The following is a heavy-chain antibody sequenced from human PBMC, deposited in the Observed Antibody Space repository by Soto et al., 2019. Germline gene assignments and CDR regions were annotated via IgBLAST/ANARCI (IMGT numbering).Heavy chain of an antibody. V-gene: IGHV3-23*01. CDR2: ISGSGGTI. CDR3: ATGNDYSSGWYYY. Sequence: PGGSLRLSCAASGFTFSSYSMNWVRQAPGKGLEWVSSISGSGGTIYYADSVKGRFTISRDNSKNTLYLQMNSLRAEDTAVYYCATGNDYSSGWYYYWGQGTLVTVSS. CDR1: GFTFSSYS. D-gene: IGHD6-19*01. J-gene: IGHJ4*02.